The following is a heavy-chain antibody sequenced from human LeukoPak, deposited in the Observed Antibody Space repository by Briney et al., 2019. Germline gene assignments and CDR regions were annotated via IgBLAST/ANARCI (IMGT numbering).Heavy chain of an antibody. D-gene: IGHD2-21*02. V-gene: IGHV4-30-4*01. J-gene: IGHJ2*01. CDR3: ARVVVTAIRTYWYFDL. Sequence: PSETLSLTCTVSGGSISSGDYYWSWIRQPPGKGLEWIGYIYYSGSTYYNPSLKSRVTISVDTSKNQFSLKLSSVTAADTAVYYCARVVVTAIRTYWYFDLWGRGTLVTVSP. CDR1: GGSISSGDYY. CDR2: IYYSGST.